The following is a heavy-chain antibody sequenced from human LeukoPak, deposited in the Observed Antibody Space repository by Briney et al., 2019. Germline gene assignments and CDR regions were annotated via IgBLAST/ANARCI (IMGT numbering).Heavy chain of an antibody. CDR2: ISVYIGST. V-gene: IGHV1-18*01. CDR1: GYTFTSYG. D-gene: IGHD5-24*01. Sequence: ASVKVSCKASGYTFTSYGISWVRQAPGQGLQWMGWISVYIGSTNYARKFQGRVSMTTDTSTSTVYMELRSLRSDDTAVYYCARVGHRDEDYFDYWGQGTLVTVSS. CDR3: ARVGHRDEDYFDY. J-gene: IGHJ4*02.